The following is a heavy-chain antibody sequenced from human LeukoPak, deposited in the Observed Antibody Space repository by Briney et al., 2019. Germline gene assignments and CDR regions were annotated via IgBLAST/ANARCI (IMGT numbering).Heavy chain of an antibody. CDR2: IRSKSYDEST. D-gene: IGHD5-18*01. Sequence: GGSLRLSCIGSGFSFGDYAMSWFRQAPGKGLEWIGFIRSKSYDESTEYAASVKDRFTISRDDSKSIAYLQMNSLRAEDTAVYYCAKGTAMVMYYFDYWGQGTLVTVSS. CDR1: GFSFGDYA. V-gene: IGHV3-49*03. J-gene: IGHJ4*02. CDR3: AKGTAMVMYYFDY.